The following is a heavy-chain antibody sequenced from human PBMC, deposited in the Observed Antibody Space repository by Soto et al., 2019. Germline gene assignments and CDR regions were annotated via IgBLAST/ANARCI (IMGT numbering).Heavy chain of an antibody. J-gene: IGHJ3*02. D-gene: IGHD1-26*01. V-gene: IGHV4-30-2*01. CDR3: ARLVGATNAFDI. CDR1: GGSISSGSYS. CDR2: IYHSGGT. Sequence: QLQLQESGSGLVKPSQTLSLTCAVSGGSISSGSYSWSWIRQPPGKGLEWIGYIYHSGGTYYTPSLKSRVTISVDRSKNQFSLKLCSVTAADTAVYYCARLVGATNAFDIWGQETMVTVSS.